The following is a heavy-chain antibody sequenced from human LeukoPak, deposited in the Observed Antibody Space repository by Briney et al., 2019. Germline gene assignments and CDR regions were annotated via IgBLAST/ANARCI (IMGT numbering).Heavy chain of an antibody. Sequence: GGSLRLSCAASGFTFSDYYMSWIRQAPGKGLEWVSYISSSGSTIYYADSVKGRFTISRDNAKNSLYLQMNSLRAEDTAVYYCASDYCSSTSCFPGAFDIWGQGTMVTVSS. D-gene: IGHD2-2*01. CDR2: ISSSGSTI. J-gene: IGHJ3*02. V-gene: IGHV3-11*04. CDR3: ASDYCSSTSCFPGAFDI. CDR1: GFTFSDYY.